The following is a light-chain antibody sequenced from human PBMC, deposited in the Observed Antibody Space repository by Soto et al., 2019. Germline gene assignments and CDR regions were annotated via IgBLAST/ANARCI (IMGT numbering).Light chain of an antibody. CDR1: QSVSSGL. V-gene: IGKV3-20*01. CDR3: QQDRGTPPIT. Sequence: IECTQSPSPLSLSQGERATLSCRASQSVSSGLLAWYQQKPGQTPRLLIYGASSRATGVPERCSGSGSGTDFTLTISRLLPEDFAVNYCQQDRGTPPITFGQGTRLEIK. J-gene: IGKJ5*01. CDR2: GAS.